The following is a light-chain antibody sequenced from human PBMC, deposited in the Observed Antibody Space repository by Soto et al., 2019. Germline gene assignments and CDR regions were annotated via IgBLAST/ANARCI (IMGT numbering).Light chain of an antibody. CDR3: QQRSNWPPLT. V-gene: IGKV3-11*01. CDR2: DAS. CDR1: QSVSSY. Sequence: EIVLTQSPATLSISPGERATLSCRASQSVSSYLAWYQQKPGQAPRLLIYDASNRATGIPARFSGSGSGTDFTLTISSLEPEDFAVYYCQQRSNWPPLTFGQGPKVDIK. J-gene: IGKJ1*01.